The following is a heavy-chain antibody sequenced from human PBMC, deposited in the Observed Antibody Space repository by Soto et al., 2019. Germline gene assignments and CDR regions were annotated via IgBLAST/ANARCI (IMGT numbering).Heavy chain of an antibody. CDR2: ISSSSSYI. D-gene: IGHD3-16*01. CDR3: ARLPFPWGWFDP. V-gene: IGHV3-21*04. Sequence: GSLRLSCAASGFTFSSYSMNWVRQAPGKGLEWVSSISSSSSYIYSADSVKGRFTISRDNATNSLYLQMNNVRTEDTAVYYCARLPFPWGWFDPWGQGTLVTVSS. J-gene: IGHJ5*02. CDR1: GFTFSSYS.